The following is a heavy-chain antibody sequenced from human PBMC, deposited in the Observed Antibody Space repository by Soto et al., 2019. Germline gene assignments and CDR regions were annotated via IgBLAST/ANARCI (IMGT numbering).Heavy chain of an antibody. CDR3: VRDLGYRSGGICYTVLDY. CDR2: IKQDGSET. Sequence: GGSLRLSCAASGFTFSRNWMNWVRQAPGKGLEWVANIKQDGSETYYVDSVKGRFTISRDNAKNSLYLQMNSLRAEDTAVYYCVRDLGYRSGGICYTVLDYWGQGTLVTVSS. CDR1: GFTFSRNW. J-gene: IGHJ4*02. D-gene: IGHD2-15*01. V-gene: IGHV3-7*01.